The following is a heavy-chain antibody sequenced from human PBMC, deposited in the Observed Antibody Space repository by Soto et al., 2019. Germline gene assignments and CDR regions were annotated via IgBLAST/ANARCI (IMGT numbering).Heavy chain of an antibody. D-gene: IGHD3-3*01. CDR1: GFTFSNAW. Sequence: GGSLRLSCAASGFTFSNAWMSWVRQAPGKGLEWVGRIKSKTDGGTTDYAAPVKGRFTISRDDSKNTLYLQMNSLKTEDTAVYYCTTDSGPEILEWLLYPGYYYYMDVWGKGTTVTVSS. CDR3: TTDSGPEILEWLLYPGYYYYMDV. CDR2: IKSKTDGGTT. J-gene: IGHJ6*03. V-gene: IGHV3-15*01.